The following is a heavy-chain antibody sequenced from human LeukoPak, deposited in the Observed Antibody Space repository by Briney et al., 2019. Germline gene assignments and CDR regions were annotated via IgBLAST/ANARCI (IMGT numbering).Heavy chain of an antibody. V-gene: IGHV4-59*02. CDR1: GGSVSSYY. D-gene: IGHD2-2*01. CDR2: IYYSGST. CDR3: ARAPSPGSDQLLQRFDP. J-gene: IGHJ5*02. Sequence: SETLSLTCTVSGGSVSSYYWSWIRQPPGKGLEWIGYIYYSGSTNYNPSLKSRVTISVDTSKNQFSLKLSSVTAADTAVYYCARAPSPGSDQLLQRFDPWGQGTLVTVSS.